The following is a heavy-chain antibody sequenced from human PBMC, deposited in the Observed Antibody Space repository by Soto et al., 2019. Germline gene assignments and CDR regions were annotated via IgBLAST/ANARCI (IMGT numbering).Heavy chain of an antibody. CDR3: ARDRRGCSGGSCYSSFDY. V-gene: IGHV3-33*01. D-gene: IGHD2-15*01. CDR2: IWYDGSNK. Sequence: QVQLVESGGGVVQPGRSLRLSCAASGFTFSSYGMHWVRQAPGKGLEWVAVIWYDGSNKYYADSVKGRFTISRDNSKNTLYLQMNSLRAEDTAVYYCARDRRGCSGGSCYSSFDYWGQGTLVTVSS. J-gene: IGHJ4*02. CDR1: GFTFSSYG.